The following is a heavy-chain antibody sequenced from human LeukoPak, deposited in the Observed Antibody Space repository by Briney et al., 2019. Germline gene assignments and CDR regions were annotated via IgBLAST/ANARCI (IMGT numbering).Heavy chain of an antibody. Sequence: PGGSLRLSCAASGFTVHSNYMSWVRQAPGKGLEWVSVIDRSGVTHYADSVKGRFTISRDNWKNTLYLQMNSLRAEDTGVYYCAKDYRAHPLRPNRLDPWGQGTLVTVSS. CDR3: AKDYRAHPLRPNRLDP. D-gene: IGHD1-26*01. V-gene: IGHV3-53*01. J-gene: IGHJ5*02. CDR1: GFTVHSNY. CDR2: IDRSGVT.